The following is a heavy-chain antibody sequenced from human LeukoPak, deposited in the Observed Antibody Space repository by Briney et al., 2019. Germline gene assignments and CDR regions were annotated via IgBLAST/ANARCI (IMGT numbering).Heavy chain of an antibody. CDR3: ARYIVATSEDAFDI. J-gene: IGHJ3*02. D-gene: IGHD5-12*01. CDR2: ISSSSYI. CDR1: GFTFSSYS. V-gene: IGHV3-21*01. Sequence: GGSLRLSCAASGFTFSSYSMNWVRQAPGKGLEWVSSISSSSYIYYADSVKGRFTISRDNAKNSLYLQMNSLRAEDTAVYYCARYIVATSEDAFDIWGQGTMVTVSS.